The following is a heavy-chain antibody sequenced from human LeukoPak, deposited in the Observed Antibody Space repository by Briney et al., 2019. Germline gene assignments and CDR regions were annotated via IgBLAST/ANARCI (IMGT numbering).Heavy chain of an antibody. CDR1: GYTFTDYY. CDR3: ATGGVNYDSGFDP. CDR2: VDPEDGET. V-gene: IGHV1-69-2*01. Sequence: ASVKLSCKVSGYTFTDYYMHWVQQAPGKGLEWMGLVDPEDGETIYAEKFQGRVTITADTSTDTAYMELSSLRSEDTAVYYCATGGVNYDSGFDPWGQGTLVTVSP. J-gene: IGHJ5*02. D-gene: IGHD3-22*01.